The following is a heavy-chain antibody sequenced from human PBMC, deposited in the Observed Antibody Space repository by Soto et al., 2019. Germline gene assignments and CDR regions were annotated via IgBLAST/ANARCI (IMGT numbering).Heavy chain of an antibody. CDR1: GQTFYSDV. Sequence: AASGQTFYSDVMSWVRKNPGKGLEWVSAISGSGGSTYYADSVKGRFTISRDNSKNTLYLQMNSLRAEDTAVYVCASSFLYYYSYYGIDV. V-gene: IGHV3-23*01. CDR3: ASSFLYYYSYYGIDV. D-gene: IGHD3-3*02. J-gene: IGHJ6*01. CDR2: ISGSGGST.